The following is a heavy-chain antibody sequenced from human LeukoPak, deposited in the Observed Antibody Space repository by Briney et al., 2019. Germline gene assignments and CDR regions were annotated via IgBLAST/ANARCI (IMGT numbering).Heavy chain of an antibody. CDR1: GFTFSSYG. Sequence: GGSLRLSCAASGFTFSSYGMHWVRQAPGKGLEWVAFIRYDGSNKYYADSVKGRFTISRDNSKNTLYLQMNSLRAEDTAVYYCAKCDRPALTRGYYDSSGYYYSFDYWGQGTLVTVSS. J-gene: IGHJ4*02. CDR2: IRYDGSNK. V-gene: IGHV3-30*02. CDR3: AKCDRPALTRGYYDSSGYYYSFDY. D-gene: IGHD3-22*01.